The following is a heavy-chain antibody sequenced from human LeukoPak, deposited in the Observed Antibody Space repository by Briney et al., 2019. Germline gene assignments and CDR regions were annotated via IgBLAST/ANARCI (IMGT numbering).Heavy chain of an antibody. CDR3: VKVRGVGGSYWSL. CDR2: ISDRGDDT. D-gene: IGHD6-19*01. Sequence: GGSLRLSCTGSGFTFSNYVMNWVRQAPGKRLEWVSGISDRGDDTDYADSVKGRFTISRDNAKNTLCLQMNSLRVEDTAVYYCVKVRGVGGSYWSLWGQGTLLPVS. J-gene: IGHJ4*02. CDR1: GFTFSNYV. V-gene: IGHV3-23*01.